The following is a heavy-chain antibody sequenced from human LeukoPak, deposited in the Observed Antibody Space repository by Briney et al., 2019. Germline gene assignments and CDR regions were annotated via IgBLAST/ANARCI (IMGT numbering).Heavy chain of an antibody. V-gene: IGHV1-8*03. Sequence: ASVKVSCKASGYTFTSYDINWVRQATGQGLEWMGWMNPNSGNTGYAQKFQGRVTITRNTSISTAYMELSSLRSEDTAVYYCARGLGRWRSIFGVVKLYYYYYMDVWGKGTTVTVSS. CDR1: GYTFTSYD. CDR3: ARGLGRWRSIFGVVKLYYYYYMDV. D-gene: IGHD3-3*01. CDR2: MNPNSGNT. J-gene: IGHJ6*03.